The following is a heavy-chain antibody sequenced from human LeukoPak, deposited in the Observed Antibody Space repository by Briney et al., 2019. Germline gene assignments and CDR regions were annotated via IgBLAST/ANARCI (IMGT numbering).Heavy chain of an antibody. CDR2: IYYSGST. CDR3: ARSARGYDLLYYYGMDV. CDR1: GYSISSSNW. V-gene: IGHV4-28*01. J-gene: IGHJ6*02. D-gene: IGHD5-12*01. Sequence: PSETLSLTCAVSGYSISSSNWWGWIRQPPGKGLEWIGYIYYSGSTYYNPSLKSRVTMSVDTSKNQFSLKLSSVTAVDTAVYYCARSARGYDLLYYYGMDVWGQGTTVTVSS.